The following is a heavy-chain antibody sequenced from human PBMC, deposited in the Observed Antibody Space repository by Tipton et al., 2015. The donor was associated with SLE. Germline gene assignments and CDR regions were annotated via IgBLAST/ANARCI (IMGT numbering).Heavy chain of an antibody. CDR1: GGSISSSSYY. CDR3: ARHGTGALDY. V-gene: IGHV4-39*07. Sequence: TLSLTCAVSGGSISSSSYYWGWIRQPPGKGLEWIGSIYYSGSTNYNPSLKSRVTTSVDTSNNQVSLELSSVTAADTAVYYCARHGTGALDYWGRGTLVTVSS. D-gene: IGHD2-8*02. CDR2: IYYSGST. J-gene: IGHJ2*01.